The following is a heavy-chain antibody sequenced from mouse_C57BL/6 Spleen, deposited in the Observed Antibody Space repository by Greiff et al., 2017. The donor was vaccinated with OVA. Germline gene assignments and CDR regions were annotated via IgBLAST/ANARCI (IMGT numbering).Heavy chain of an antibody. Sequence: QVQLKQSGAELVKPGASVKISCKASGYAFSSYWMNWVKQRPGKGLEWIGQIYPGDGDTNYNRKFKGKATLTADKSSSTAYMQLSSLTSEDSAVYFCAREDYGSDYAMDYWGQGTSVTVSS. CDR1: GYAFSSYW. V-gene: IGHV1-80*01. D-gene: IGHD1-1*01. CDR2: IYPGDGDT. J-gene: IGHJ4*01. CDR3: AREDYGSDYAMDY.